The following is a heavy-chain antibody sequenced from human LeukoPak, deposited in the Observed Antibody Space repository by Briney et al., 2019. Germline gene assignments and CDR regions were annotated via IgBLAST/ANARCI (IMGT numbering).Heavy chain of an antibody. Sequence: ASVKVSCKASGYTFTSYGISWVRQAPGQELVWMGWISAYNGNTNYAQKPQGRVTITTDTSTSTAYIELRSLRSDDTAVYYCARVHVLLWFGEVYYFDYWGQGTLVTVSS. CDR2: ISAYNGNT. D-gene: IGHD3-10*01. J-gene: IGHJ4*02. V-gene: IGHV1-18*01. CDR3: ARVHVLLWFGEVYYFDY. CDR1: GYTFTSYG.